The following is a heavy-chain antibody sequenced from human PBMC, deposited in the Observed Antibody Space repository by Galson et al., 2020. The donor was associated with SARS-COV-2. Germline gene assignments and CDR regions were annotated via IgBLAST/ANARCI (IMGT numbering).Heavy chain of an antibody. CDR3: ATLHYGEYAPEACDI. V-gene: IGHV4-30-2*01. J-gene: IGHJ3*02. Sequence: SETLSLTCAVSGTSISSGSYSWNWIRQPPGKGLEWIGYISHSGGTYYNPSLKSRVTISGDRSKNQFSLRLSSVTAADTAVYYCATLHYGEYAPEACDIWGPGTRGTVAS. CDR2: ISHSGGT. D-gene: IGHD4-17*01. CDR1: GTSISSGSYS.